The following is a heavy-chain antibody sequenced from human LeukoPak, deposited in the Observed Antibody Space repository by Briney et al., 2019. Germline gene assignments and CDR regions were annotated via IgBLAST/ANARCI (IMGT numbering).Heavy chain of an antibody. Sequence: PGGSLRLSCAASGFTFSNAWMSWVRQPPGQGLEWVARIKSKTDGGTTDYAAVVEGRFTISRDDSKNTLYLQMNSLKTEDTAVYFCSTDFRAMDNSDYDFGYWGQGTLVTVSS. V-gene: IGHV3-15*01. CDR3: STDFRAMDNSDYDFGY. CDR1: GFTFSNAW. CDR2: IKSKTDGGTT. J-gene: IGHJ4*02. D-gene: IGHD3-22*01.